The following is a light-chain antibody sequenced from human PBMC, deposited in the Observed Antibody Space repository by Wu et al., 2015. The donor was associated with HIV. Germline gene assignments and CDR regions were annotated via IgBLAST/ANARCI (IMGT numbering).Light chain of an antibody. CDR3: QKYGSSPVFT. Sequence: EIVLTQSPGTLSLSPGERATLSCRASQSISTSYLAWYQHKPGQAPRLLIYGASKRATGVPDRFSGSGSGTDFTLIISRLEPEDFAVYYCQKYGSSPVFTFGPGTKVDI. J-gene: IGKJ3*01. CDR2: GAS. CDR1: QSISTSY. V-gene: IGKV3-20*01.